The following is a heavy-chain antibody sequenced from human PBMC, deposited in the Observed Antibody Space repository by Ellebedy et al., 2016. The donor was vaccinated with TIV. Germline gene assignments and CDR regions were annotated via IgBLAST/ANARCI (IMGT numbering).Heavy chain of an antibody. CDR2: ISSSSSYI. J-gene: IGHJ6*02. CDR1: GFTFSSYS. Sequence: GESLKISCAASGFTFSSYSMNWVRQAPGKGLEWVSSISSSSSYIYYADSVKGRFTISRDNAKNSLYLNMNSLRAEDRAVYYCAIPTVTTVDVWGQGATVTVSS. CDR3: AIPTVTTVDV. D-gene: IGHD4-11*01. V-gene: IGHV3-21*01.